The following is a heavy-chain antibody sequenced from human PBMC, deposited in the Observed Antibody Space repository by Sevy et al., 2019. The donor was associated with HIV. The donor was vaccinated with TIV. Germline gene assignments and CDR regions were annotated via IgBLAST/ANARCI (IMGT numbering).Heavy chain of an antibody. CDR1: GGSISSSSYF. CDR3: ATPRGNAWTEGTGGYFDL. V-gene: IGHV4-39*02. D-gene: IGHD1-1*01. CDR2: LYSTGST. Sequence: LSLTCTVSGGSISSSSYFWGWIRQPPGKGLEWIGSLYSTGSTSYTPSLRSRVTVSADTSKNVFTLRLTSVIATDTAVYYGATPRGNAWTEGTGGYFDLWGRGTLVTVSS. J-gene: IGHJ2*01.